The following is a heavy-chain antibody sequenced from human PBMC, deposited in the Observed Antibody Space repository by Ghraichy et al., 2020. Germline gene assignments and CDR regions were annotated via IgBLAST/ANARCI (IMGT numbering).Heavy chain of an antibody. CDR3: ARGGYFVDY. D-gene: IGHD5-12*01. CDR2: IYYSGST. CDR1: GGSISSDY. Sequence: SETLSLTCTVSGGSISSDYWSWIRQPPGKGLEWIGYIYYSGSTNYNPSLKSRVTISVDTSKNQFSLKLSSVTAADTAVYYCARGGYFVDYWGQGTLVTVSS. J-gene: IGHJ4*02. V-gene: IGHV4-59*01.